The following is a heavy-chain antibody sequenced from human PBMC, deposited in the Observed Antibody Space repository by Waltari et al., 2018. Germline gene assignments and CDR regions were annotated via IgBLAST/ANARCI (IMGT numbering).Heavy chain of an antibody. Sequence: QVQLVQSGAEVKKPGSSVKVSCKASGGTFSSYAISWVRQAPGQGLEWMGGIIPICGTANYAQKLQGRVTITTDESTSTAYMELSSLRSEDTAVYYCARDLIGVQGREVGDYWGQGTLVTVSS. J-gene: IGHJ4*02. CDR3: ARDLIGVQGREVGDY. D-gene: IGHD3-10*01. CDR1: GGTFSSYA. V-gene: IGHV1-69*05. CDR2: IIPICGTA.